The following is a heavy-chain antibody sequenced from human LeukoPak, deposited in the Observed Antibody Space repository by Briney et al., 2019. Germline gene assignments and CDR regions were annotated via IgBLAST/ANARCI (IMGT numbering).Heavy chain of an antibody. CDR1: GFIVSDGW. CDR2: IKEDGSEK. CDR3: ATYTNWVAGDV. Sequence: GGSLRLSCAASGFIVSDGWMSWVRQAPGKGLEWVADIKEDGSEKDYVDSVKGRFTISRDNARNSLYLQMDSLRAEDTAVYYCATYTNWVAGDVWGQGTTVSVSS. J-gene: IGHJ6*02. V-gene: IGHV3-7*01. D-gene: IGHD7-27*01.